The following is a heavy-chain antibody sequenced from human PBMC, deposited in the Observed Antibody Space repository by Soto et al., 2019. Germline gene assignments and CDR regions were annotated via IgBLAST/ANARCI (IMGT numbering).Heavy chain of an antibody. CDR3: VRGDSGNH. CDR2: IYPDDSDI. V-gene: IGHV5-51*01. J-gene: IGHJ4*02. CDR1: GYIFTKYW. Sequence: DSLTTSLKGSGYIFTKYWIAWVRQMPGKGLEWMGIIYPDDSDIKYSPSFEGQVTISADKSLSSAYLQWSSLKASDTAIYYCVRGDSGNHWGQGTLVTVSS. D-gene: IGHD1-26*01.